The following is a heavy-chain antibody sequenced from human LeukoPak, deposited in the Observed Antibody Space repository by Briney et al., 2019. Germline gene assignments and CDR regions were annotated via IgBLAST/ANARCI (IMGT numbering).Heavy chain of an antibody. Sequence: GGSLRLSCAVSGFTFSSYAMTWVRQAPGKGLEWVACISASASGGIKYYADSVKGRFPISSDNSKNTLYLQMNSLRAEDTAVYYCSKDFRYSSGWGQGTLVTVSS. V-gene: IGHV3-23*01. CDR3: SKDFRYSSG. CDR2: ISASASGGIK. D-gene: IGHD5-18*01. J-gene: IGHJ4*02. CDR1: GFTFSSYA.